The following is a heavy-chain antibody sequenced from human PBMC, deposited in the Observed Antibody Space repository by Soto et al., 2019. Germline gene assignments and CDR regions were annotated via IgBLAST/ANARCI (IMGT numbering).Heavy chain of an antibody. V-gene: IGHV1-8*01. CDR3: ATPYCGGDCYSSYYYYGMDV. CDR1: GYTFTSYD. D-gene: IGHD2-21*02. J-gene: IGHJ6*02. CDR2: MNPNSGNT. Sequence: QVQLVQSGAEVKKPGASVKVSCKASGYTFTSYDINWVRQATGQGLEWMGWMNPNSGNTGYAQKFQGRVTMTRNTSISTAYMGLSSLRSEDTAVYYCATPYCGGDCYSSYYYYGMDVWGQGTTVTVSS.